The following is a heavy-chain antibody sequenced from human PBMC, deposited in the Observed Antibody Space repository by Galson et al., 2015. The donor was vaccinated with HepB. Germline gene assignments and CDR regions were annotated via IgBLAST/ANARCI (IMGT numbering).Heavy chain of an antibody. CDR1: GYTFTSYG. CDR2: ISAYNGNT. Sequence: SCKASGYTFTSYGISWVRQAPGQGLEWMGWISAYNGNTNYAQKLQGRVTMTTDTSTSTAYMELRSLRSDDTAVYYCAREGGKSSSWYGYYYYGMDVWGQGTTVTVSS. V-gene: IGHV1-18*04. D-gene: IGHD6-13*01. J-gene: IGHJ6*02. CDR3: AREGGKSSSWYGYYYYGMDV.